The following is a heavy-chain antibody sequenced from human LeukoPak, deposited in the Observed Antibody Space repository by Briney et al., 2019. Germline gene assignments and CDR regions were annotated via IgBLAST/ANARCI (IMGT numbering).Heavy chain of an antibody. V-gene: IGHV3-21*01. CDR1: GFTFSSYS. Sequence: PGGSLRLSCAASGFTFSSYSMNWVRQAPGKGLEWVSSISSSGSYIYYADSVKGRFTISRDNAKNSLYLQMNSLRAEDTAVYYCARDATVVTNDFDYWGQGTLVTVSS. CDR2: ISSSGSYI. CDR3: ARDATVVTNDFDY. D-gene: IGHD4-23*01. J-gene: IGHJ4*02.